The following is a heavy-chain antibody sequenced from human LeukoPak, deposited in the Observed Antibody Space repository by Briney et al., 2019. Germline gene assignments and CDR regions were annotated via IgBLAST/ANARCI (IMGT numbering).Heavy chain of an antibody. CDR1: GFTFSSYS. CDR2: ISSSSSYI. CDR3: ARGGEMATISNFDY. D-gene: IGHD5-24*01. J-gene: IGHJ4*02. V-gene: IGHV3-21*01. Sequence: GGSLRLSCAASGFTFSSYSMNWVRQAPGKGLEWVSSISSSSSYIYYADSVKGRFTISRDNAKNSLYLQMNSLRAEDTAVYYCARGGEMATISNFDYWGQGTLVTVSS.